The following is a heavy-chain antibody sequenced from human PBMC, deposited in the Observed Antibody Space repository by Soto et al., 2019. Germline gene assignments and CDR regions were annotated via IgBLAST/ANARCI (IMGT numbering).Heavy chain of an antibody. J-gene: IGHJ4*02. V-gene: IGHV1-8*01. CDR1: GYTFTSYD. CDR2: MNPNSGNT. D-gene: IGHD5-18*01. Sequence: QVQLVQSGAEVKKPGASVKVSCKASGYTFTSYDINWVRQATGQGLEWMGWMNPNSGNTGYAQKFQGRVTMTRNTSISTANRRLSSLRSEDPAVYSWARSRNSYGLAYWGRGTLVTVSS. CDR3: ARSRNSYGLAY.